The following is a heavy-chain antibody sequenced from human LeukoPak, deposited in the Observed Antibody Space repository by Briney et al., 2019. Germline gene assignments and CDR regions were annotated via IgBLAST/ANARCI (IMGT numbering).Heavy chain of an antibody. D-gene: IGHD1-26*01. CDR3: ARAEWELGNDY. V-gene: IGHV3-30*04. CDR2: ISYDGSNK. CDR1: GFTFSSYA. J-gene: IGHJ4*02. Sequence: GGSLRLSCAASGFTFSSYAMHWVRQAPGKGLEWVAVISYDGSNKYYADSVKGRFTISRDNSKNTLYLQMNSLRAEDTAVYYCARAEWELGNDYWGQGTLVTVSS.